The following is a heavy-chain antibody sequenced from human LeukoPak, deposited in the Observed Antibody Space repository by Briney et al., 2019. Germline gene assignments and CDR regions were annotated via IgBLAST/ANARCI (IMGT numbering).Heavy chain of an antibody. CDR1: GLSVSSNY. CDR3: AKGALYYYGSGSYLFDY. D-gene: IGHD3-10*01. Sequence: GGSLRLSCAASGLSVSSNYMTWVRQAPGKGLEWVSVIYSVGSTYYADSVKGRFTISRDNSKNTLYLQMNSLRAEDTAVYYCAKGALYYYGSGSYLFDYWGQGTLVTVSS. J-gene: IGHJ4*02. V-gene: IGHV3-53*01. CDR2: IYSVGST.